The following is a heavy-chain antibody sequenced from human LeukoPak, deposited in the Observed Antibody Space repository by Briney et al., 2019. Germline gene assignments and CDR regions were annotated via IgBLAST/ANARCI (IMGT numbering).Heavy chain of an antibody. D-gene: IGHD2-2*01. J-gene: IGHJ4*02. CDR2: IYSGGST. Sequence: GGSLRLSCVASGFTFSTYGMSWVRQAPGKGLEWVSVIYSGGSTYYADSVKGRFTISRDNSKNTLYLQMNSLRAEDTAVYYCARDAAYCSSTSCYDDWGQGTLVTVSS. CDR1: GFTFSTYG. V-gene: IGHV3-53*01. CDR3: ARDAAYCSSTSCYDD.